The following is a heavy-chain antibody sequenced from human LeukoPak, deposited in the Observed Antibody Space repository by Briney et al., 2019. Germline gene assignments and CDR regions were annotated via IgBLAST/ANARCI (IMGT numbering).Heavy chain of an antibody. J-gene: IGHJ6*04. Sequence: PGGSLRLSCAASGFTFISYWMNWVRQAPGKGLEWVANIKEDGSEKYYADSVKGRFTISRDNAKNSLYLQMNSLRAEDTAVYYCAELGITMIGGVWGKGTTVTISS. CDR2: IKEDGSEK. D-gene: IGHD3-10*02. CDR1: GFTFISYW. CDR3: AELGITMIGGV. V-gene: IGHV3-7*01.